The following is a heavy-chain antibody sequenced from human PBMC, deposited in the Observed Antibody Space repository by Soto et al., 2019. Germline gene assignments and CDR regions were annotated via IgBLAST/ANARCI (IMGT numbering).Heavy chain of an antibody. CDR3: SRSPEVGVRGAY. CDR1: GFPFSAYN. J-gene: IGHJ4*02. V-gene: IGHV3-21*01. D-gene: IGHD3-16*01. Sequence: GGSLRLSCTGSGFPFSAYNIDWVRQAPGKGLEWVSSITVGSSHIYQPNSMKGRFTISRDDAKNSVYLQIDSLRDEDTALYYCSRSPEVGVRGAYWGQGTLVTVSS. CDR2: ITVGSSHI.